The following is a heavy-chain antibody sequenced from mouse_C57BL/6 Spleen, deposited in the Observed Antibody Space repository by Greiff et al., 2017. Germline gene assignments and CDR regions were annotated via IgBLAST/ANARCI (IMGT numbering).Heavy chain of an antibody. CDR3: ARELPIQGNAMDY. Sequence: EVKVEESGGGLVKPGGSLKLSCAASGFTFSSYAMSWVRQTPEKRLEWVATISDGGSYTYYPDNVKGRFTISRDNAKNNLYLQMSHLKSEDTAMYYCARELPIQGNAMDYWGQGTSVTVSS. V-gene: IGHV5-4*01. CDR1: GFTFSSYA. CDR2: ISDGGSYT. J-gene: IGHJ4*01.